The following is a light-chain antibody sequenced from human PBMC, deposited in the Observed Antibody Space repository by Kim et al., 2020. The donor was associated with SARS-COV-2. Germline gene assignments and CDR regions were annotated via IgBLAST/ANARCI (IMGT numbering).Light chain of an antibody. CDR2: QDS. J-gene: IGLJ3*02. V-gene: IGLV3-1*01. CDR3: QAWDSSTAV. CDR1: KLGDKY. Sequence: SYELTQPPSVSVSPGQTASITCSGDKLGDKYACWYQQKPGQSPVLVIYQDSKRPSGIPDRFSGSISGNTATLTISGTQAMDEADYYCQAWDSSTAVFGGGTQLTVL.